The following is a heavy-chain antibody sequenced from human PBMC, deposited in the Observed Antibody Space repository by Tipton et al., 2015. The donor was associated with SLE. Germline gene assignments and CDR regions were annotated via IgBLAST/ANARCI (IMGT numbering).Heavy chain of an antibody. J-gene: IGHJ4*02. CDR3: ARRGQLGNLDY. CDR2: IYYSGST. V-gene: IGHV4-31*03. Sequence: LRLSCTVSGGSISSGGYYWSWIRQHPGKGLEWIGYIYYSGSTYYNPSLKSRVTISVDTSKNQFSLKLSSVTAADTAVYYCARRGQLGNLDYWGQGTLFTVSS. CDR1: GGSISSGGYY. D-gene: IGHD5-18*01.